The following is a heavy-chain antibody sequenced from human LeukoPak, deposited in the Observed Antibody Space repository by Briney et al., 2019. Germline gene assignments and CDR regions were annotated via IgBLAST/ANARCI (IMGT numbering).Heavy chain of an antibody. J-gene: IGHJ3*02. CDR3: ARVWESGSYYRVVAFDI. D-gene: IGHD1-26*01. Sequence: SETLSLTCTVSGGSISSHYWSWIRQPPGKGLEWIGYIYYSGSTNYNPSLKSRVTISVDTSKNQFSLKLSSVTAADTAVYYCARVWESGSYYRVVAFDIWGQGTMVTVSS. V-gene: IGHV4-59*11. CDR2: IYYSGST. CDR1: GGSISSHY.